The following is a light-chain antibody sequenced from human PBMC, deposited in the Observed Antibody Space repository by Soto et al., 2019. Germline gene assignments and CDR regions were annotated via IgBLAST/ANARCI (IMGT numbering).Light chain of an antibody. Sequence: ETLLTQSPVTLSLSPGQRATFSCRASQSVGSYLAWYQQKPGQAPRLLIYDASNRATGIPARFSGSGSGTDFTLTITSLEPEDFAVYFCQQRTDWPLTFGGGTRWIS. CDR1: QSVGSY. J-gene: IGKJ4*01. CDR2: DAS. V-gene: IGKV3-11*01. CDR3: QQRTDWPLT.